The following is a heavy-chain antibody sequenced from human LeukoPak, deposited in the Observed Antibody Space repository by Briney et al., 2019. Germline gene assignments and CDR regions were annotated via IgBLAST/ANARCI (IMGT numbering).Heavy chain of an antibody. CDR3: ARENYDYVWGSYRHGYFDY. D-gene: IGHD3-16*02. CDR1: GYSISSGYY. CDR2: IYHSGST. V-gene: IGHV4-38-2*02. Sequence: SDTLSLTCTVSGYSISSGYYWGWIRQPPRNWLEWIGGIYHSGSTYYNPSLKSRVTISVDTSKNQFSLKLSSVTAADTAVYYCARENYDYVWGSYRHGYFDYWGQGTLVTVSS. J-gene: IGHJ4*02.